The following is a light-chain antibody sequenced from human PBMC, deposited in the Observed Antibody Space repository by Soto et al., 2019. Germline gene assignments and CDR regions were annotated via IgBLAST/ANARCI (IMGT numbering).Light chain of an antibody. J-gene: IGLJ1*01. V-gene: IGLV1-40*01. CDR3: QSYDSGLSSYI. CDR1: SSNIGAGYD. CDR2: DNN. Sequence: QSALTQPPSVSGAPGQRVTISCTGSSSNIGAGYDVNWYQHVPGTAPKLLIYDNNNRPSGVPDRFSGSKSGTSASLAITGLQAEDEADYYCQSYDSGLSSYIFGTGTQLTVL.